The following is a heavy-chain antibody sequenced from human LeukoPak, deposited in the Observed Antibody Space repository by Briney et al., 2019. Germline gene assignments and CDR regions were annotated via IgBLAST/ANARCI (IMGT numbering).Heavy chain of an antibody. CDR3: ARVIAVAGPYYFDY. CDR2: IYYSGST. Sequence: SETLSLTCTVSGGSISSSSYYWGWIRQPPGKGLEWIGSIYYSGSTYYNPSLKSRVTISVDTSKNQFSLKLSSVTAADTAVYYCARVIAVAGPYYFDYWGQGTLVTVSS. D-gene: IGHD6-19*01. J-gene: IGHJ4*02. V-gene: IGHV4-39*01. CDR1: GGSISSSSYY.